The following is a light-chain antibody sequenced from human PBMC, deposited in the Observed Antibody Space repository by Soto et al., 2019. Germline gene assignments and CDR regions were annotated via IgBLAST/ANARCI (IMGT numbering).Light chain of an antibody. Sequence: DIQMTQSPSSVSASVGDRVTITCRASQGISSRLAWYQQKPGKAPNLLIYAASSLQSGVPSRFSGSGSETDFTLTIGSLQPEDFATYYCQQSNSFPLTFSGGTKVEIK. J-gene: IGKJ4*01. V-gene: IGKV1-12*01. CDR3: QQSNSFPLT. CDR2: AAS. CDR1: QGISSR.